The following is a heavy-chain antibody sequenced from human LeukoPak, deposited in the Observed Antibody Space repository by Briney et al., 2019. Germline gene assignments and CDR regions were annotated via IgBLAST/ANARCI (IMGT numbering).Heavy chain of an antibody. D-gene: IGHD2-2*01. CDR2: IYTSGST. CDR1: GGSISSYY. Sequence: SETLSLTCTVSGGSISSYYWSWIRQPAGKGLEWIGRIYTSGSTNYNPSLKSRVTMSVDTSKNQFSLKLSSETAADTAVYYCARAVSSDCSSTSCSSNLFDYWGQGTLVTVSS. V-gene: IGHV4-4*07. CDR3: ARAVSSDCSSTSCSSNLFDY. J-gene: IGHJ4*02.